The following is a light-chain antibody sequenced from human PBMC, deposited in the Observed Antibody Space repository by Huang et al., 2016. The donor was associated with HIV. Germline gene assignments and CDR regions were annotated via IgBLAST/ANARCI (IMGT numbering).Light chain of an antibody. CDR2: ATS. V-gene: IGKV1-NL1*01. J-gene: IGKJ1*01. CDR3: QQYYNNPPWT. Sequence: DIQMTQSPSSLSASVGDRVTITCRASQGISNSVAWYQQRPGKAPKLLLYATSRWETGAPSRFSGSRSGTEYTLTISSLQPEDLATYYCQQYYNNPPWTFGQGTKVEIK. CDR1: QGISNS.